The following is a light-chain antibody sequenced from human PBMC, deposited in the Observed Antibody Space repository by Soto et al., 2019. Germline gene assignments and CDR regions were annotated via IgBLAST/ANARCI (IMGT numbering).Light chain of an antibody. CDR3: QRYNSALT. CDR2: AAS. J-gene: IGKJ5*01. Sequence: DIQMTQSPSSLSASVGDRVTITCRASQGISNYLAWYQQKPGKVPKVLIYAASTLQSGVPSRFSGSGSGTDFTLTISSLQPEDVATYYCQRYNSALTFGQGTRLEIK. V-gene: IGKV1-27*01. CDR1: QGISNY.